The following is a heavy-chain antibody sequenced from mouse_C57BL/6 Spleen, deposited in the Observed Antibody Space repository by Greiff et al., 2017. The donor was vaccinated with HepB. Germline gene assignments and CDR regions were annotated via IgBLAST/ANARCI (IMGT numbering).Heavy chain of an antibody. D-gene: IGHD3-2*02. Sequence: AQLQQSVAELVRPGDSAKLSCTASGFNTKNTYMHWVKQRPEQGLEWIGRTDPANGNTKCAPKVPGKATIAADTSSNTAYLQLSRLISEDTAIYYLARSSGGFADWGEGTLVTVYA. J-gene: IGHJ3*01. V-gene: IGHV14-3*01. CDR1: GFNTKNTY. CDR3: ARSSGGFAD. CDR2: TDPANGNT.